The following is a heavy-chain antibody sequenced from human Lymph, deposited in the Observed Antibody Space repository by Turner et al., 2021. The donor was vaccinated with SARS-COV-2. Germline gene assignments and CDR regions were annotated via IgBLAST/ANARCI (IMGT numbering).Heavy chain of an antibody. CDR3: ARETVNNWVDP. D-gene: IGHD2-21*02. V-gene: IGHV4-59*01. CDR2: IYYRGST. Sequence: QVQLQESGPRLVKPLETLSLTCTDSGGYMNMNYLSWIRQPPGKRLEWLGYIYYRGSTNYNPSHKSRVTITVDTSKDQFSLKLTSVTAADTAIYYCARETVNNWVDPWGQGILVTVSS. CDR1: GGYMNMNY. J-gene: IGHJ5*02.